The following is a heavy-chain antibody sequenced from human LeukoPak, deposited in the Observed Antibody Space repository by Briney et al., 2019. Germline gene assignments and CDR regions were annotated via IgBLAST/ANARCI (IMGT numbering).Heavy chain of an antibody. CDR1: GSTFSSYA. CDR3: ARGGPTHDYGDYYFDY. D-gene: IGHD4-17*01. J-gene: IGHJ4*02. V-gene: IGHV1-69*04. Sequence: ASVKVSCKASGSTFSSYAISWVRQAPRQGLEWMGRIIPILGIANYAQKFQGRVTMTRNTSISTAYMELSSLRSEDTAVYYCARGGPTHDYGDYYFDYWGQGTLVTVSS. CDR2: IIPILGIA.